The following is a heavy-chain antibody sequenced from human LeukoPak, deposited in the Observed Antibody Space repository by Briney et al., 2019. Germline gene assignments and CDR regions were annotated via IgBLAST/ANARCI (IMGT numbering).Heavy chain of an antibody. J-gene: IGHJ4*02. Sequence: GGSLRLSCAASGFTFSSYGMHWVRQAPGKGLEWVAFIRYDGSNKYYADSVKGRFTISRDNSNSTLYLQMNSLRAEDTAIYYCAKSLRTWIQLFFDSWGQGTLVTVSS. CDR1: GFTFSSYG. V-gene: IGHV3-30*02. CDR2: IRYDGSNK. CDR3: AKSLRTWIQLFFDS. D-gene: IGHD5-18*01.